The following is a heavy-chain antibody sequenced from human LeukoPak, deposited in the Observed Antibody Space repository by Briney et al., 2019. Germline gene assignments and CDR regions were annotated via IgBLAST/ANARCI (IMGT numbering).Heavy chain of an antibody. D-gene: IGHD3-22*01. Sequence: GGSLRLSCVASGFTFSSYAMSWVRQAPGKGLEWVSAISGSGGSTYYADSVKGRFTISRDNSKNTLYLQMNSLKTEDTAVYYCSTTYYYDSSEGYWGQGTLVTVSS. V-gene: IGHV3-23*01. J-gene: IGHJ4*02. CDR2: ISGSGGST. CDR3: STTYYYDSSEGY. CDR1: GFTFSSYA.